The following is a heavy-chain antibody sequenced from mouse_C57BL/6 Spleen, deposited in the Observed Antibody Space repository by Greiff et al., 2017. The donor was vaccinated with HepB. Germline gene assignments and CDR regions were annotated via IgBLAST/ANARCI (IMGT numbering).Heavy chain of an antibody. CDR1: GYTFTSYW. Sequence: VKLQQPGAELVKPGASVKMSCKASGYTFTSYWITWVKQRPGQGLEWIGDIYPGSGSTNYNEKFKSKATLTVDTSSSTAYMQLSSLTSEDSAVYYCAREEYYYGMDYWGQGTTLTVSS. D-gene: IGHD1-1*01. V-gene: IGHV1-55*01. J-gene: IGHJ2*01. CDR2: IYPGSGST. CDR3: AREEYYYGMDY.